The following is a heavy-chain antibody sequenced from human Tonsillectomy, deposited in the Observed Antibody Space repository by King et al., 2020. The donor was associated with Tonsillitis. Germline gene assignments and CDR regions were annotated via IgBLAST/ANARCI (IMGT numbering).Heavy chain of an antibody. CDR3: VRGRGWLFDD. J-gene: IGHJ4*02. CDR1: DFTSSTHW. CDR2: IKEDGSEI. Sequence: VQLVESGGGLVQPGGSLRLSCKASDFTSSTHWMTWVRQAPGKGLEWVAKIKEDGSEIYYVDSVKGRFTISREAAKKSLYLLMNRLRAEDTAVYYCVRGRGWLFDDWGQGTLVTVSS. D-gene: IGHD6-19*01. V-gene: IGHV3-7*03.